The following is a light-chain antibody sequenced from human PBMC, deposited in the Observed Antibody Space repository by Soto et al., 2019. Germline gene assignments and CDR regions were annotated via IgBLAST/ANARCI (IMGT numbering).Light chain of an antibody. Sequence: QSVLTQSPSASASLGASVKLTCTLSSGHSSYAIAWHQQQPEKGPRYLMKLNSDGSHSKGDGIPDRFSGSSSGAERYLTISSLQSEVEADYYCQTWDTGIVVFGGGTKLTVL. CDR3: QTWDTGIVV. J-gene: IGLJ2*01. CDR2: LNSDGSH. V-gene: IGLV4-69*01. CDR1: SGHSSYA.